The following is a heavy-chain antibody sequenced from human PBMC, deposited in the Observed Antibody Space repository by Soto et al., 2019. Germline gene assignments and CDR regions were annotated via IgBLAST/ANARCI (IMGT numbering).Heavy chain of an antibody. J-gene: IGHJ1*01. CDR1: GFTFSSYG. Sequence: GGSLRLSCAASGFTFSSYGMHWARQAPGKGLEWVAVIWYDGSNKYYADSVKGRFTISRDNSKNTLYLQMNSLRAEDTAVYYCARGSPHCSSTSCVGYFQHWGQDTLVTVSS. CDR2: IWYDGSNK. D-gene: IGHD2-2*01. CDR3: ARGSPHCSSTSCVGYFQH. V-gene: IGHV3-33*08.